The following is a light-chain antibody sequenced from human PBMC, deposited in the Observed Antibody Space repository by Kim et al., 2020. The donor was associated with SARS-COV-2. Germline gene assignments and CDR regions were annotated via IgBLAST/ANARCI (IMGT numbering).Light chain of an antibody. CDR3: NSRDSNDNVV. CDR1: SLRSYY. J-gene: IGLJ2*01. Sequence: VALGQTVRIKCQGDSLRSYYATWYQQKPGQAPILVIYGKNNRPSGIPDRFSGSSSGNTASLTITGTQAGDEADYYCNSRDSNDNVVFGGGTRLTVL. V-gene: IGLV3-19*01. CDR2: GKN.